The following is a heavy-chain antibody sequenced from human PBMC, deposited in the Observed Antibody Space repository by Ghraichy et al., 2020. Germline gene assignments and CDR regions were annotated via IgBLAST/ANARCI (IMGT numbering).Heavy chain of an antibody. CDR1: GGSFSGYY. CDR3: VGGSITMVRGVISDYYYYYGMDV. D-gene: IGHD3-10*01. CDR2: INHSGST. V-gene: IGHV4-34*01. Sequence: SKTLSLTCAVYGGSFSGYYWSWIRQPPGKGLEWIGEINHSGSTNYNPSLKSRVTISVDTSKNQFSLKLSSVTAADTAVYYCVGGSITMVRGVISDYYYYYGMDVWGQGTTVTVSS. J-gene: IGHJ6*02.